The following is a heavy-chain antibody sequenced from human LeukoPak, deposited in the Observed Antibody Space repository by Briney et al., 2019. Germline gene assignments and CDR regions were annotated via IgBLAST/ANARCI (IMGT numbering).Heavy chain of an antibody. CDR3: AKDWYYYGMDV. J-gene: IGHJ6*02. V-gene: IGHV3-74*01. Sequence: WVSCINSAGSSTSYADSVKGRFTISRDNAKNTLYLQMNSLRAEDTAVYYCAKDWYYYGMDVWGQGTTVTVSS. CDR2: INSAGSST.